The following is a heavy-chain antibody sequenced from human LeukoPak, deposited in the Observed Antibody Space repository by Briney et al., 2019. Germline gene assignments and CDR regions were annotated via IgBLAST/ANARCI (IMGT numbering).Heavy chain of an antibody. CDR3: AEEFTHSSGYYPPGDY. D-gene: IGHD3-22*01. CDR2: ISGSGDWT. J-gene: IGHJ4*02. CDR1: GFTFSNYA. Sequence: HPGGSLRLSCAASGFTFSNYAMTWVRQAPGKGLEWVSAISGSGDWTYYADSEKGRFTNSRDNSKNTLFLQMNSLRAEDTAVYFCAEEFTHSSGYYPPGDYWGQGTLVTVSS. V-gene: IGHV3-23*01.